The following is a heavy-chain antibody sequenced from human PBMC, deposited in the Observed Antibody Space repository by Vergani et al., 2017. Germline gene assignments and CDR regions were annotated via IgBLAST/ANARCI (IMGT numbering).Heavy chain of an antibody. J-gene: IGHJ4*02. CDR2: IYHSGST. D-gene: IGHD6-19*01. CDR3: ASQSRHDGSGWPLDY. Sequence: QVQLQESGPGLVKPPGTLSLTCAVSGGSISSSNWWSWVRQPPGKGLGGIGEIYHSGSTNYNPSLKRRVTISVEKSKNQFSLKLNSVTAADTAVYYGASQSRHDGSGWPLDYWGQGTLVTVSS. CDR1: GGSISSSNW. V-gene: IGHV4-4*03.